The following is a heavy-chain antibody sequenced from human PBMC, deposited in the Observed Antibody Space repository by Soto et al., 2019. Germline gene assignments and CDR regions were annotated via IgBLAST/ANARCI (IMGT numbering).Heavy chain of an antibody. Sequence: QVQLQESGPGLVKPSQTLSLTCTVSGGSISSGGYYWSWIRQHPGKGLEWIGYIFYSGSTYYNPSIKSRATRSVDTSKHQFSLQLRSVTAADTAVYYCARDQYGDNWYFDLWGRGTLVTVSS. V-gene: IGHV4-31*03. CDR2: IFYSGST. D-gene: IGHD4-17*01. CDR3: ARDQYGDNWYFDL. CDR1: GGSISSGGYY. J-gene: IGHJ2*01.